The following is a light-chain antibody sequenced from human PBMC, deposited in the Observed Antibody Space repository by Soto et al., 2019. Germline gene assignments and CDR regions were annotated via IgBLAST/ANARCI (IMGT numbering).Light chain of an antibody. CDR2: EVT. J-gene: IGLJ2*01. CDR1: STDVGGYNL. V-gene: IGLV2-8*01. Sequence: QSALTQPASVSGSPGQSITISCTGTSTDVGGYNLVSWYQQHPGEAPRLLLFEVTKRPSGVPDRFSGSKSGNTASLTVSGLQAEDEADYYCSSYAGSNNLLFGGGTKLTVL. CDR3: SSYAGSNNLL.